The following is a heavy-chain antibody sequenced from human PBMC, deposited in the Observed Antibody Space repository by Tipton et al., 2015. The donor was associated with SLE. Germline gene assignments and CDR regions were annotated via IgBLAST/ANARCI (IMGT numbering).Heavy chain of an antibody. CDR2: FYPSESAS. V-gene: IGHV5-51*01. D-gene: IGHD5-18*01. CDR1: GYTFSSYW. J-gene: IGHJ4*02. Sequence: QLVQSGAEVKKSGESLKISCKASGYTFSSYWIAWVRQTPVKGLEWMGIFYPSESASRYSPSFQGQVTISADTSTSTAYLQWSSLRASDSGMYYCVRQVGYEDLGNWEQGTLVAVSS. CDR3: VRQVGYEDLGN.